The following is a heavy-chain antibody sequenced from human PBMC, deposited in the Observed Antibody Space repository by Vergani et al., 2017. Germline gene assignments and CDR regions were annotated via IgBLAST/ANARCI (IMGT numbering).Heavy chain of an antibody. CDR3: ARSQGDYWYFDL. V-gene: IGHV4-38-2*01. CDR1: GYSIGSGFY. Sequence: QVRLEESGPGLVKPSETLSLTCSVSGYSIGSGFYWAWIRQPPGEGLQWLTSIHNRGKTYHNPSLKSRVSDSLHTSKNRSSLNLTSVTATDTAVYYCARSQGDYWYFDLWGPGSLVTVSS. J-gene: IGHJ2*01. D-gene: IGHD2-21*01. CDR2: IHNRGKT.